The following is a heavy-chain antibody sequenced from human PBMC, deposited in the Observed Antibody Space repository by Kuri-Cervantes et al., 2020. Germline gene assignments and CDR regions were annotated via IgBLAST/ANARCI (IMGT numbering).Heavy chain of an antibody. CDR1: GFTFDDYA. CDR3: ARAPSITMVQGVIMPTDY. CDR2: ISWNSGSI. Sequence: GGSLRLSCAASGFTFDDYAMHWVRQAPGKGLEWVSGISWNSGSIGYADSVKGRFTISRDNAKNSLYLQMNSLRAEDTAVYYCARAPSITMVQGVIMPTDYWGQGTLVTVSS. D-gene: IGHD3-10*01. V-gene: IGHV3-9*01. J-gene: IGHJ4*02.